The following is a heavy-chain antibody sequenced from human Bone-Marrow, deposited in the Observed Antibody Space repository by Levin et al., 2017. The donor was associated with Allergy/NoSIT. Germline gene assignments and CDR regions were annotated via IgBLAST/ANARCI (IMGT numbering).Heavy chain of an antibody. CDR1: GFTFNSYA. J-gene: IGHJ4*02. Sequence: GGSLRLSCVASGFTFNSYAMTWVRQAPGKGLEWVSTIADNGVSTNYADSVKGRFTVSRDNSKNTLFLHMNTLRAEDTALYYCAKKGVVPGYNNYFDYWGQGTLVTVSS. D-gene: IGHD2-2*01. CDR2: IADNGVST. V-gene: IGHV3-23*01. CDR3: AKKGVVPGYNNYFDY.